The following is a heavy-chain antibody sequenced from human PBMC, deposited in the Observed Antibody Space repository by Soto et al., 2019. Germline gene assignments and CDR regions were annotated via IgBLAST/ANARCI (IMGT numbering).Heavy chain of an antibody. V-gene: IGHV1-69*06. D-gene: IGHD6-6*01. CDR3: AREYSSSEGNWFDP. Sequence: SVKVSCKSSGGTFSSCAISWERKGTGPGLEWMGGIIPIFDTANDAQKFQGRVTITADKSTSTAYMELSSLRSEDTAVYYCAREYSSSEGNWFDPWGQGTLVTVSS. CDR2: IIPIFDTA. CDR1: GGTFSSCA. J-gene: IGHJ5*02.